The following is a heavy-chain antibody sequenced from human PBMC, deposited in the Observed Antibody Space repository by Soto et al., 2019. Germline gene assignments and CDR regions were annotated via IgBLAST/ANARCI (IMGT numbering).Heavy chain of an antibody. Sequence: QVQLVQSGAEVKKPGASVKVSCKASGYTVTSYGISWVLQAPGQGLEWMGWISAYNDNTNYAQKLQGRDTMTTDTSTSTAYMEVRSVGSDDTAVYSCARKRVGATWWFDPWGQGTLVTVSS. V-gene: IGHV1-18*01. J-gene: IGHJ5*02. CDR1: GYTVTSYG. D-gene: IGHD1-26*01. CDR3: ARKRVGATWWFDP. CDR2: ISAYNDNT.